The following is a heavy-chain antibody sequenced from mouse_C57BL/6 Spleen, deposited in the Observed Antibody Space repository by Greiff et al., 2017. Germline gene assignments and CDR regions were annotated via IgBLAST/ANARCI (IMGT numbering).Heavy chain of an antibody. CDR1: GYTFTSYW. D-gene: IGHD4-1*01. CDR3: AREGLGRGWYFDV. V-gene: IGHV1-55*01. J-gene: IGHJ1*03. CDR2: IYPGSGST. Sequence: QVQLQQPGAELVKPGASVKMSCKASGYTFTSYWLTWVKQRPGQGLEWIGDIYPGSGSTNYNEKFKSKATLTVDTSSSTAYLQLSSLTSEDSAVYYCAREGLGRGWYFDVWGTGTTVTVSS.